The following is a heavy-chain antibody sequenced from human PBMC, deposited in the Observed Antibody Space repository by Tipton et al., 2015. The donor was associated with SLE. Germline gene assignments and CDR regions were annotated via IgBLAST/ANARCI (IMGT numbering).Heavy chain of an antibody. J-gene: IGHJ3*02. Sequence: LSLTCAASGFTFSSYAMSWVRQAPGEGLEWVSAISGSGGSTYYADAVKGRFNISRDNSKNTLYLQMNSLRAEDPAVYYCAKVIRTAMVHDAFDIWGQGTMVTVSS. V-gene: IGHV3-23*01. CDR3: AKVIRTAMVHDAFDI. CDR2: ISGSGGST. D-gene: IGHD5-18*01. CDR1: GFTFSSYA.